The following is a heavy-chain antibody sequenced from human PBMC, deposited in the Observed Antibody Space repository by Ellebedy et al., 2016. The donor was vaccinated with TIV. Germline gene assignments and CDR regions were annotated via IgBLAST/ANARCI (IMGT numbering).Heavy chain of an antibody. V-gene: IGHV1-2*07. CDR1: RYSFTAYY. J-gene: IGHJ4*02. Sequence: ASVKVSCKASRYSFTAYYIHWVRQAPGQGLEWMGWINPNSGGTNYAHKFQGRVSMTRDTSISTAYMELSGLRSDDTAVYYCARAPQDIVVVPAAQYWGQGTLVTVSS. CDR2: INPNSGGT. D-gene: IGHD2-2*01. CDR3: ARAPQDIVVVPAAQY.